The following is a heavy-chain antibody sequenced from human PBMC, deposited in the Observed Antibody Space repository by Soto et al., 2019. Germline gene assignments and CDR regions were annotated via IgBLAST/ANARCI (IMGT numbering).Heavy chain of an antibody. J-gene: IGHJ5*02. D-gene: IGHD5-12*01. Sequence: QVRLVQSGVEVKTPGASVKVSCQASGYTFFTYDISWVRQAPGQGLEWMGWISTYSGDTKYAQKFQGRVTMTKDTSTTTAYLELRSLRSDDTAVYYCSRHHGPTTSENWFDPWGQGTLVTVSS. V-gene: IGHV1-18*01. CDR1: GYTFFTYD. CDR3: SRHHGPTTSENWFDP. CDR2: ISTYSGDT.